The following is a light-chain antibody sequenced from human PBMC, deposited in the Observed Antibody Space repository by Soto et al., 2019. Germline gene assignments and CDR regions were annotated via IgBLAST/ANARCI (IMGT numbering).Light chain of an antibody. CDR3: QQYESSPRT. CDR2: GAS. V-gene: IGKV3-20*01. Sequence: EIVLTQSPGTLSLSPGXRATLSCRASQSVSSTYLAWYQHRPGQAPRLLIYGASSRATGIPDRFSASGSGTDFTLTISRLEPEDFAVYYCQQYESSPRTFGQGTKVDIK. CDR1: QSVSSTY. J-gene: IGKJ1*01.